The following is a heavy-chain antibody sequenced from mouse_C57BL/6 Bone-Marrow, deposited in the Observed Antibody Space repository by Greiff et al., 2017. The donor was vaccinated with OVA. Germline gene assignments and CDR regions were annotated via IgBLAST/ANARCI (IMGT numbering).Heavy chain of an antibody. J-gene: IGHJ2*01. D-gene: IGHD1-1*01. CDR2: INPNNGGT. CDR3: ARRAYYYGSREDGGYYFDY. CDR1: GYTFTDYN. Sequence: VQLQQSGPELVKPGASVKIPCKASGYTFTDYNMDWVKQSHGKSLEWIGDINPNNGGTIYNQKFKGKATLTVDKSSSTAYMELRSLTSEDTAVYYCARRAYYYGSREDGGYYFDYWGQGTTLTVSS. V-gene: IGHV1-18*01.